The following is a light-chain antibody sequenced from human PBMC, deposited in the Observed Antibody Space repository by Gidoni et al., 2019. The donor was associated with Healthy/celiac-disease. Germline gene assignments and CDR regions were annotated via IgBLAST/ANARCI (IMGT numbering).Light chain of an antibody. V-gene: IGKV3-20*01. Sequence: ESVLTQSPGTLSLSPGERATLSCRDSQSVSSSYLAWYQQKPGQSPRLLIYGSSSRATGIPDRFSGSGSGTDFTLTIRRLDPEDFAVYSCQQYVSSPREFGQGTKVEIK. CDR2: GSS. J-gene: IGKJ1*01. CDR1: QSVSSSY. CDR3: QQYVSSPRE.